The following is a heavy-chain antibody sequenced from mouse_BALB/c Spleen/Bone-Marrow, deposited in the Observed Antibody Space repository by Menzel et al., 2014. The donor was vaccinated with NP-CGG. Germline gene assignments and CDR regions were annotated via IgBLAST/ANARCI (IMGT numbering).Heavy chain of an antibody. Sequence: EVQGVESGGGLVQPGGSPKLSCATSGFTFSDYYMYWVRQTPEKRLEWVAYISNVGGSTYYPDTVKGRFTISRDNAKNTLYLQMSRLKSEDTAMYYCARRGWYYAMDYWGQGTSVTVSS. J-gene: IGHJ4*01. CDR1: GFTFSDYY. CDR3: ARRGWYYAMDY. V-gene: IGHV5-12*02. CDR2: ISNVGGST. D-gene: IGHD2-3*01.